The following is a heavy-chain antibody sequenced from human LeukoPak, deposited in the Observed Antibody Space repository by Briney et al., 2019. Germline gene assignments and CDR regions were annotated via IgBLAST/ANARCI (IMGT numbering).Heavy chain of an antibody. Sequence: GRSLRLSCAASGFTFSSYAMHWVRQAPGKGLEWVAVISYDGSNKYYADSVKGRFTISRDNSKNTLYLQMNSLRAEDTAVYYCARVSSGYDYYYFYYMDVWGKGTTVTVSS. CDR2: ISYDGSNK. CDR1: GFTFSSYA. D-gene: IGHD5-12*01. J-gene: IGHJ6*03. CDR3: ARVSSGYDYYYFYYMDV. V-gene: IGHV3-30*04.